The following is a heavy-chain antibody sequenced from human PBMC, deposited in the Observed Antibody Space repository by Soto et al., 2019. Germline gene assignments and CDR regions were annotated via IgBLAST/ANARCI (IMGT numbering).Heavy chain of an antibody. Sequence: EVQLLESGGGLVQPGGSLGLSCTASGFTFSRHAMTWVRQAPGKGLEWVSGLSDRGGSIYYADSLKGRFTISRNNSMNTLYLQMNTLRAEDTAIDYGAKVSSSWYAGFFDLWGQGTLVTVSS. D-gene: IGHD6-13*01. J-gene: IGHJ4*02. CDR3: AKVSSSWYAGFFDL. CDR2: LSDRGGSI. V-gene: IGHV3-23*01. CDR1: GFTFSRHA.